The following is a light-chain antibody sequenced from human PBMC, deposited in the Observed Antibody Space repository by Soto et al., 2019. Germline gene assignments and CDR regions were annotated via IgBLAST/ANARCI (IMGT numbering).Light chain of an antibody. Sequence: EIVLTQYPGTLSLSPGQRATISCGASRTVDSTYLAWYQQKPGQAPRLLIYGASTRATGIPARFSGSGSGTEFTLTISSLQSEDFAVYYCQQYNNWPPITFGQGTRLEIK. CDR3: QQYNNWPPIT. J-gene: IGKJ5*01. CDR1: RTVDSTY. V-gene: IGKV3D-15*01. CDR2: GAS.